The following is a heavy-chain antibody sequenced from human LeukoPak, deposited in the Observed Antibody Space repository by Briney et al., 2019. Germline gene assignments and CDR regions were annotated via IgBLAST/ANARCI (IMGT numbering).Heavy chain of an antibody. Sequence: GGSLRLSCAASGFTFSDYYMSWIRQAPGKGLEWVSYISSSGSTIYYADSVKGRFTISRDNAKNSLYLQMNSLRAEDTAVYYCARDPYYYGSGSYYNVEAFDIWGQGTMVTVSS. CDR1: GFTFSDYY. J-gene: IGHJ3*02. CDR2: ISSSGSTI. CDR3: ARDPYYYGSGSYYNVEAFDI. V-gene: IGHV3-11*04. D-gene: IGHD3-10*01.